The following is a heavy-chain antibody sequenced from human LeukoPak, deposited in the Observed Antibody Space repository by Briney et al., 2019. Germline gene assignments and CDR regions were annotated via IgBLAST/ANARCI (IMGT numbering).Heavy chain of an antibody. CDR1: GFTVSSNY. CDR3: ARGGTMVRGGDPFDY. CDR2: IYSGGST. D-gene: IGHD3-10*01. Sequence: PGGSLRLSCAASGFTVSSNYMSWVRQAPGKGLEWVSIIYSGGSTFYADSVKGRVTISRDNSKNTLYLQMNSLRAEDTALYYCARGGTMVRGGDPFDYWGQRTLVTVSS. J-gene: IGHJ4*02. V-gene: IGHV3-53*01.